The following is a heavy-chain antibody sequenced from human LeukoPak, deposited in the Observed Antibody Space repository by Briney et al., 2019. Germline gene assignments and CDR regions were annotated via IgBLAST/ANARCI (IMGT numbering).Heavy chain of an antibody. CDR2: ISTSNSYI. Sequence: GGSLRLSCVVSGFTFSDYHMNWVRQAPGKGLEWVSSISTSNSYIYYADSLTGRFTISRDNAKNSLYLQMNSLRAEDTAVYYCARGVRGLLYYYYYMDVWGQGTLVTVSS. D-gene: IGHD1-26*01. V-gene: IGHV3-21*01. CDR1: GFTFSDYH. CDR3: ARGVRGLLYYYYYMDV. J-gene: IGHJ6*03.